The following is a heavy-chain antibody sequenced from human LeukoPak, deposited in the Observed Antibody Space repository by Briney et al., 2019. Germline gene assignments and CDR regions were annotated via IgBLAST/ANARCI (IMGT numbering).Heavy chain of an antibody. CDR1: GYTFTGYY. V-gene: IGHV1-2*02. Sequence: GASVKVSCKASGYTFTGYYMHWLRQAPGQGLEWMGWINPNSGGTNYAQKLQGRVTMTTDTSTSTAYMELRSLRSDDTAVYYCARGPAYCGGDCYFDYWGQGTLVTVSS. D-gene: IGHD2-21*02. CDR2: INPNSGGT. CDR3: ARGPAYCGGDCYFDY. J-gene: IGHJ4*02.